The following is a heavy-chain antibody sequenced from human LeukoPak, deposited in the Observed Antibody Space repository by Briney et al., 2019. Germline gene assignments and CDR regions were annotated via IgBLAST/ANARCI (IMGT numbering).Heavy chain of an antibody. Sequence: SETLSLTCTVSGGSISSYYWSWIRQPPGKGLEWIGYIYYSGSTNYNPSLKSRVTISVDTSKNQFSLKLSSVTAADTAVYYCARKGPSVAGWYYFGYWGQGTLITVSS. D-gene: IGHD6-19*01. J-gene: IGHJ4*02. V-gene: IGHV4-59*08. CDR1: GGSISSYY. CDR2: IYYSGST. CDR3: ARKGPSVAGWYYFGY.